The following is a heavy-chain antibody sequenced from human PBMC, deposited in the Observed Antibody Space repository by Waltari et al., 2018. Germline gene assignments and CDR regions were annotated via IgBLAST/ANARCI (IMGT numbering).Heavy chain of an antibody. CDR1: GDSMSSHY. J-gene: IGHJ4*02. V-gene: IGHV4-59*11. CDR2: IYYSGYT. Sequence: QVQLKESGPGLVKPSETLSLTCSVSGDSMSSHYWTWIRQPPGKGLEWIGYIYYSGYTKYNPSLKSRVTILVDTSKRQFSLRVTSVTAADTAVYYCARQSYYDESGHDWGQGTLVTVSS. CDR3: ARQSYYDESGHD. D-gene: IGHD3-22*01.